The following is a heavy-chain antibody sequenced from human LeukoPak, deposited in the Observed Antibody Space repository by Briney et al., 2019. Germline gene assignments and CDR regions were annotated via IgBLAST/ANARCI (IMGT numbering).Heavy chain of an antibody. Sequence: SETLSLTCTVSGGSISSYYWSWIQQPPGKGLEWIGYIYYSGSTNYNPSLKSRVTISVDTSKNQFSLKLSSVTAADTAVYYCARLIYYDSSGNHAFDIWGQGTMVTVSS. CDR1: GGSISSYY. D-gene: IGHD3-22*01. CDR2: IYYSGST. V-gene: IGHV4-59*12. CDR3: ARLIYYDSSGNHAFDI. J-gene: IGHJ3*02.